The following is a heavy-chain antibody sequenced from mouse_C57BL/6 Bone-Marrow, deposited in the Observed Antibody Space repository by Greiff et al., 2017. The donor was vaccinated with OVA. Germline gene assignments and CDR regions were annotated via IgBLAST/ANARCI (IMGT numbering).Heavy chain of an antibody. CDR1: GYTFTSYW. V-gene: IGHV1-52*01. Sequence: VKLMESGAELVRPGSSVKLSCKASGYTFTSYWMHWVKQRPIQGLEWIGNIDPSDSETHYNQKFKDKATLTVDKSSSTAYMQLSSLTSEDAAVYYCARDHSAGYFDYWGQGTTLTVSS. CDR2: IDPSDSET. CDR3: ARDHSAGYFDY. J-gene: IGHJ2*01.